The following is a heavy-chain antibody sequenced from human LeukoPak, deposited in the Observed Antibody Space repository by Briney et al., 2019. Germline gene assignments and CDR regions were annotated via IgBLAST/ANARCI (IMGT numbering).Heavy chain of an antibody. CDR2: IYSGGTT. CDR3: ARVVFDAFDI. Sequence: GGSLRLSCAASGFTVSSNYMSWVRPAPGKGLEWVSVIYSGGTTYYADSVKGQITITKDNSKNPQYLQMHGLRAEDTALYYCARVVFDAFDIWGQGTMVTVSS. CDR1: GFTVSSNY. V-gene: IGHV3-53*01. J-gene: IGHJ3*02.